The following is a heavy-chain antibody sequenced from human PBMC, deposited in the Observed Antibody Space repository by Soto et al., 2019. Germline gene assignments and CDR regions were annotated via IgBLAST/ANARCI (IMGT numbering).Heavy chain of an antibody. CDR3: ARDYYGDY. Sequence: VQLVDSGGGVVQPGRSLRLSCAASGFTFSSYTMHWVRQAPGKGLEWVAVISYDGSNKYYADSVKGRFTISRDNSRDTLYLQMNSLRAEDTAVYYCARDYYGDYTGQGTLVTVSS. CDR2: ISYDGSNK. V-gene: IGHV3-30-3*01. CDR1: GFTFSSYT. J-gene: IGHJ4*02.